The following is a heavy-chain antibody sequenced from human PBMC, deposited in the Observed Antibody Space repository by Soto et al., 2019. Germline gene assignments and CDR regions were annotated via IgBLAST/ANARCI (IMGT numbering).Heavy chain of an antibody. CDR3: ARDTGLAPTVWGY. J-gene: IGHJ4*03. V-gene: IGHV4-31*03. Sequence: QVQLQESGPGLVKPSQTLSLTCSVSGDSIRGGGHYWNWIRQFPGKGLEWIGYVYHSGSTHYNPSLRGRLTFSIDTAKNQISLRLMSVTAADTALYYCARDTGLAPTVWGYWGHGTQVTVSS. CDR2: VYHSGST. D-gene: IGHD7-27*01. CDR1: GDSIRGGGHY.